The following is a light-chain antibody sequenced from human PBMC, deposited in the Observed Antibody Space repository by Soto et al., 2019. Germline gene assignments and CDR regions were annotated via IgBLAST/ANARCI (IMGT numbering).Light chain of an antibody. V-gene: IGLV2-14*01. Sequence: QSALTQPASVSGSPGQSITISCTGTSSDVGGYHHVSWYQHHPGKAPKRIIYEVTKRPSGVSNRFSGSKSGDTASLTISGLQAEDEADYYCSSHTASTTRIFGTGTKLTVL. CDR2: EVT. J-gene: IGLJ1*01. CDR3: SSHTASTTRI. CDR1: SSDVGGYHH.